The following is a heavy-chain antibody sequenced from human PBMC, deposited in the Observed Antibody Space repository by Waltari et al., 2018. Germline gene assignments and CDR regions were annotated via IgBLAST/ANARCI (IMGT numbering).Heavy chain of an antibody. D-gene: IGHD1-26*01. Sequence: QVQLVQSGAEVKKPGSSVKVSCKASGGTFSSYAISWVRQAPGQGLEWMGGIIPIYGSANYAQKFQGRVTITADESTSTADMELSSLRSEDTAVDYCARAPFYGSYWYFDLWGRGTLVTVSS. V-gene: IGHV1-69*13. CDR2: IIPIYGSA. CDR1: GGTFSSYA. CDR3: ARAPFYGSYWYFDL. J-gene: IGHJ2*01.